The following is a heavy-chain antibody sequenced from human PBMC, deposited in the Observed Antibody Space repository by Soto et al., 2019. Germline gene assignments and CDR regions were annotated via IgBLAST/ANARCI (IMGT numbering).Heavy chain of an antibody. CDR2: IDPSDSYT. CDR3: ARLTMVRGVRNYYYYGMDV. Sequence: GESLKISCKGSGYSFTSYWISWVRQMPGKGLEWMGKIDPSDSYTNYSPSFQGHVTISADKSISTAYLQWSSLKASDTAMYYCARLTMVRGVRNYYYYGMDVWGQGTKVTVSS. CDR1: GYSFTSYW. D-gene: IGHD3-10*01. J-gene: IGHJ6*02. V-gene: IGHV5-10-1*01.